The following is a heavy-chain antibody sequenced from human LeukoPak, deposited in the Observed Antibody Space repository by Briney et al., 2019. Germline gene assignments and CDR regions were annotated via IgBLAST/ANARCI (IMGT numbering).Heavy chain of an antibody. D-gene: IGHD5-18*01. CDR3: ARDKGTAMVLYYFDY. Sequence: PGGSLRLSCAASGFTFSSYGMHWVRQAPGKGLEWVAVISYDGSNKYYADSVKGRFTISRDNSKNTLYLQMNSLRAEDTAVYYCARDKGTAMVLYYFDYWGQGTLVTVSS. V-gene: IGHV3-30*19. CDR1: GFTFSSYG. J-gene: IGHJ4*02. CDR2: ISYDGSNK.